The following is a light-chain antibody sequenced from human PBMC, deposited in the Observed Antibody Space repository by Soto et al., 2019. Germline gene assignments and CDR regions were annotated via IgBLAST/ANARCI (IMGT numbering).Light chain of an antibody. CDR1: NSDVGYHTY. CDR2: DVN. V-gene: IGLV2-11*01. Sequence: QSVLTQPRSVSGSPGQSVTISCTGTNSDVGYHTYVSWYQQHPARAPKLLIYDVNKRPSGVPGRFSGSKSGNTASLPISGLQAEDEADYFCCSYAGIYTWVFGGGTKLTVL. J-gene: IGLJ3*02. CDR3: CSYAGIYTWV.